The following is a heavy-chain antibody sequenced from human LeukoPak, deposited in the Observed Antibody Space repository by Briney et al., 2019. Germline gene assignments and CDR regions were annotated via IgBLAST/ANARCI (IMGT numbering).Heavy chain of an antibody. Sequence: SETLSLTCTVSGGSISSYHWSWIRQPPGKGLEWIGYIYYSGSTNYNPSLKSRVTISVDTSKNQFSLKLSSVTAADTAVYYCARDSALNYYDSSGYIAFDIWGQGTMVTVSS. D-gene: IGHD3-22*01. CDR2: IYYSGST. V-gene: IGHV4-59*01. J-gene: IGHJ3*02. CDR3: ARDSALNYYDSSGYIAFDI. CDR1: GGSISSYH.